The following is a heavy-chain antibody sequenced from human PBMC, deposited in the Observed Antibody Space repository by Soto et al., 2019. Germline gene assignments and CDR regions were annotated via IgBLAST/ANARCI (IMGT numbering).Heavy chain of an antibody. J-gene: IGHJ4*02. CDR2: IYYSGST. Sequence: SETLSLTCTVSGGSISSGGYYWSWIRQHPGKGLEWIGYIYYSGSTYYNPSLKSRVTISVDTSKNQFSLKLSSVTAADTAVYYCARGGCSSTSCYDPVYFDYWGQGTLVTVSS. CDR3: ARGGCSSTSCYDPVYFDY. V-gene: IGHV4-31*03. D-gene: IGHD2-2*01. CDR1: GGSISSGGYY.